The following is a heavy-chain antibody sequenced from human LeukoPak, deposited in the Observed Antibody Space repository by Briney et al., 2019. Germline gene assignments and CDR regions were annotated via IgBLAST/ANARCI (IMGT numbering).Heavy chain of an antibody. D-gene: IGHD1-26*01. CDR1: GFTFSSYA. CDR3: AKGVGEGAFDI. CDR2: ISSSGGST. J-gene: IGHJ3*02. Sequence: PGGSLRLSCAASGFTFSSYAMSWVRQAPGKGLEWVSSISSSGGSTYRADSVKGRFPISRDNSKNTLYLQMNSLRGEDTAVYYCAKGVGEGAFDIWGQGTMVTVSS. V-gene: IGHV3-23*01.